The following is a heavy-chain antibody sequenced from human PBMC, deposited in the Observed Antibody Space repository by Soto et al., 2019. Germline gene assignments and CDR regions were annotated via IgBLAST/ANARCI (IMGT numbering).Heavy chain of an antibody. J-gene: IGHJ6*02. Sequence: EASVKVSCKASGYTFTGYCVHWVRQAPGQGLEWMGWINPNSGGTNYAQKFQGWVTMTRDTSISTAYMELSRLRSDDTAVYYCARDAITIFGVVMAGMDVCGQGTTVTVSS. CDR1: GYTFTGYC. V-gene: IGHV1-2*04. CDR2: INPNSGGT. CDR3: ARDAITIFGVVMAGMDV. D-gene: IGHD3-3*01.